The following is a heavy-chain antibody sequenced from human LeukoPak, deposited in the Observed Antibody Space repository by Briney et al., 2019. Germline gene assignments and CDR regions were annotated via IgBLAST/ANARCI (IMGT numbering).Heavy chain of an antibody. CDR1: GGTFSSYA. Sequence: SVKVSCKASGGTFSSYAISWVRQAPGQGLEWMGGIIPIFGTANYAQKFQGRVTITADESTSTAYMELSSLRSEDTAVYYCATSPPAGYDYVWGSYRGTFDYWGQGTLVTVSS. V-gene: IGHV1-69*13. D-gene: IGHD3-16*02. CDR2: IIPIFGTA. CDR3: ATSPPAGYDYVWGSYRGTFDY. J-gene: IGHJ4*02.